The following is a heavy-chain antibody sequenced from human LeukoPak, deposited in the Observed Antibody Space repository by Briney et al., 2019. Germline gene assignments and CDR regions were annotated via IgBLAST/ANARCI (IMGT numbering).Heavy chain of an antibody. J-gene: IGHJ4*02. D-gene: IGHD3-3*01. CDR1: GFTFSSYG. V-gene: IGHV3-30*02. Sequence: PGGSLRLSCAASGFTFSSYGMHWVRQAPGKGLEWVAFIRYDGSNKYYADSVKGRFTISRDNSKNTLYLQMNSLRAEDTAVYYCAKDPPDYDFWSGYPYYFDYWGQGTLVTVSS. CDR3: AKDPPDYDFWSGYPYYFDY. CDR2: IRYDGSNK.